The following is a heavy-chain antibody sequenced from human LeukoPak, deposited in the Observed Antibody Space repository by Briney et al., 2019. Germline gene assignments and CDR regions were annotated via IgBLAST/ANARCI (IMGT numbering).Heavy chain of an antibody. V-gene: IGHV3-9*03. CDR3: ARNGIDAFDI. CDR2: ISWNSGSI. J-gene: IGHJ3*02. Sequence: GGSLRLSCAASGFTFDDYAMHWVRQAPGKGLEWVSGISWNSGSIGYADSVKGRFTISRDNAKNSLYPQMNSLRAEDMALYYCARNGIDAFDIWGQGTMVTVSS. CDR1: GFTFDDYA. D-gene: IGHD1-26*01.